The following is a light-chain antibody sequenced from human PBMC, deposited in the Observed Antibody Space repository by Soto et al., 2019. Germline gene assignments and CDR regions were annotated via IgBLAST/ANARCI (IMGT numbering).Light chain of an antibody. CDR3: QQSYSTPWT. CDR1: QSISRH. J-gene: IGKJ1*01. V-gene: IGKV1-39*01. Sequence: DLQMTQSPSSLSASIGDRVTITCRASQSISRHLNWYQQKPGEAPKLLIYAASILHSGVPSRFSGSGSGTDFTLTISDLQPDDFASYYCQQSYSTPWTFGRGTKVDI. CDR2: AAS.